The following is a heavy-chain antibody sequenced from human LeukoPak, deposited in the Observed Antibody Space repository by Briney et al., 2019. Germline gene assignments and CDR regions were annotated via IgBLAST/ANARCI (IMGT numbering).Heavy chain of an antibody. CDR1: GGSIRSYN. CDR3: ARERVDIAMGFDY. V-gene: IGHV4-4*07. J-gene: IGHJ4*02. Sequence: SETLSLTCTVSGGSIRSYNWNWIRQPAGRGLEWIGRIYSSGTTNYNASLMSRVTMSLDKSKSQFFLNLTSVTAAVTAVYYCARERVDIAMGFDYWGQGSLVIVSS. CDR2: IYSSGTT. D-gene: IGHD5-18*01.